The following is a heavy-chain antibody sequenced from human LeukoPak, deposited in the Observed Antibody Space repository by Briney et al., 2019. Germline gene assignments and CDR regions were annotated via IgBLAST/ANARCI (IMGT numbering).Heavy chain of an antibody. Sequence: SETLSLTCTVSGGSISSYYWSWIRQPPGKGREWIGYIYYSGSTNYNPSLKSRVTISVDTSKNQFSLKLSSVTAADTAVHYCARVLHSSSWYGHRYFAYWGQGTLVTVSS. CDR1: GGSISSYY. J-gene: IGHJ4*02. CDR3: ARVLHSSSWYGHRYFAY. D-gene: IGHD6-13*01. CDR2: IYYSGST. V-gene: IGHV4-59*01.